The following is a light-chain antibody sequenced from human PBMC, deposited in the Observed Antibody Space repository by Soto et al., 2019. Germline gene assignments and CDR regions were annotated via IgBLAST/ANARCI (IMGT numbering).Light chain of an antibody. CDR3: QSYDSSLSGVV. CDR1: SSNIGAGYD. V-gene: IGLV1-40*01. CDR2: ANN. J-gene: IGLJ2*01. Sequence: QPVLTQPPSVSGAPGQRVTISCTGSSSNIGAGYDVHWYQQLPGTAPRLLIYANNNRPSGVPDRFSGSKSGTSVSLAITGLQAEDEADYYCQSYDSSLSGVVFGGGTKLTVL.